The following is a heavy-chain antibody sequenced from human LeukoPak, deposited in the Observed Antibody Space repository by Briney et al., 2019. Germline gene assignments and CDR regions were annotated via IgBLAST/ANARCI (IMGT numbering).Heavy chain of an antibody. CDR1: GFTFSTYV. Sequence: GGSLRLSCSVSGFTFSTYVMHWVRQAPGKGLEYVSAISSNGDNTYYADSVKGRFTISRDNSRNTLYLQMNSLRAEDTAVYYCAREVGNYYGDPSVYWGQGTLVTVSS. D-gene: IGHD4-17*01. CDR3: AREVGNYYGDPSVY. J-gene: IGHJ4*02. V-gene: IGHV3-64*04. CDR2: ISSNGDNT.